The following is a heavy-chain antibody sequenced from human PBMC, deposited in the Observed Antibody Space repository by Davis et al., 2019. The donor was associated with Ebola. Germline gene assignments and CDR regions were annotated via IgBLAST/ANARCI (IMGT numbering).Heavy chain of an antibody. CDR1: GFSLSNARMG. CDR3: ARIQDDFWSGYPFDY. Sequence: SGPTLVKPTETLTLTCTVSGFSLSNARMGVSWIRQPPGKALEWLAHIFSNDEKSYSTSLKSRLTISKDTSKSQVVLTMTNMDPVDTATYYCARIQDDFWSGYPFDYWGQGTLVTVSS. D-gene: IGHD3-3*01. V-gene: IGHV2-26*01. J-gene: IGHJ4*02. CDR2: IFSNDEK.